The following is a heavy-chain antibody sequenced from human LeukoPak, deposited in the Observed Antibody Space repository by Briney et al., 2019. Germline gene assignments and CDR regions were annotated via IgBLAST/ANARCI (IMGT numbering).Heavy chain of an antibody. D-gene: IGHD3-3*01. J-gene: IGHJ6*03. CDR1: GFTFSSYA. CDR3: AKDGFLGWLPPGYYYYMDV. Sequence: PGGSLRLSCAASGFTFSSYAMSWVRQAPGKGLEWVSAISGSGGSTYYADSVKGRFTISRDNSKNTLYLQMNSLRAEDTAVYYCAKDGFLGWLPPGYYYYMDVWGKGTTVTVSS. V-gene: IGHV3-23*01. CDR2: ISGSGGST.